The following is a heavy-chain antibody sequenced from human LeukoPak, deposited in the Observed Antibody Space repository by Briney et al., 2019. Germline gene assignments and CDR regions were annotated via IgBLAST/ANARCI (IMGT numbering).Heavy chain of an antibody. J-gene: IGHJ6*03. CDR1: EITFAGIA. CDR2: IVGSGGYT. V-gene: IGHV3-23*01. Sequence: GGSLRLSCAASEITFAGIAMAWFGKAPGKGLDGSSSIVGSGGYTYYADSVKGRFTISRDNSKNTLFLQMSSLRAEDTAVYYCAGGGFGEAYYYYYYYMDVWGKGTTVTVSS. CDR3: AGGGFGEAYYYYYYYMDV. D-gene: IGHD3-10*01.